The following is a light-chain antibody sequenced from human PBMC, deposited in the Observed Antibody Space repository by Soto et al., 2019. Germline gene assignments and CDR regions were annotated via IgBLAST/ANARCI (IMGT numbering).Light chain of an antibody. CDR1: QSISSY. Sequence: DIQMTQSPSSLSASVGDRVTITCRESQSISSYLNWYPQKPGKAPKLLIYAASSLQSGVPSRFSGSGSGTDFTLTISSLQPEDFATYYCQQSYSTPPTFGQGTRLEIK. V-gene: IGKV1-39*01. CDR3: QQSYSTPPT. J-gene: IGKJ5*01. CDR2: AAS.